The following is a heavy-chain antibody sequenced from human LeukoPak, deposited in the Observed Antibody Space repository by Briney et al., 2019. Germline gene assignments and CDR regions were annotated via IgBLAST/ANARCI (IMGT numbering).Heavy chain of an antibody. J-gene: IGHJ4*02. CDR2: MNPNSGNT. Sequence: RASVKVSCKASRYTFTSYDINWVRQATGQGLEWMGWMNPNSGNTGYAQKFQGRVTMTRNSSITTAYMELSSLRSEDTAVYYCARRHGRRSDGSFYYPDLWGQGTLVTVSS. D-gene: IGHD2-15*01. V-gene: IGHV1-8*01. CDR3: ARRHGRRSDGSFYYPDL. CDR1: RYTFTSYD.